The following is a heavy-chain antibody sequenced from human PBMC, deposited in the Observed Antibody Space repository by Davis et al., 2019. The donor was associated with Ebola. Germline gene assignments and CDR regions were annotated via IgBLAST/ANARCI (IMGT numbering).Heavy chain of an antibody. CDR2: INHSGST. CDR1: GGSFSGYY. V-gene: IGHV4-34*01. Sequence: SETLSLTCAVYGGSFSGYYWSWIRQPPGKGLEWIGEINHSGSTNYNPSLKSRVTISVDTSKNQFSLKLSSVTAADTAVYCCAREWLARNWFDPWGQGTLVTVSS. D-gene: IGHD6-19*01. J-gene: IGHJ5*02. CDR3: AREWLARNWFDP.